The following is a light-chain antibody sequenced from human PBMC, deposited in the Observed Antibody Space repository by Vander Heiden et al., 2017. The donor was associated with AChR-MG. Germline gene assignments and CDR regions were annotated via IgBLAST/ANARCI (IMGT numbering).Light chain of an antibody. CDR1: QGVSSS. CDR2: DAA. Sequence: IVLTQSPDTRSLSPGERATLSCRASQGVSSSLAWYQQKPGQAPRLLIYDAANRATGIPARFSGSGSGTDFTLTISSLEPEDFAVYYCQQRSSWPWTFGQGTKVEVK. CDR3: QQRSSWPWT. V-gene: IGKV3-11*01. J-gene: IGKJ1*01.